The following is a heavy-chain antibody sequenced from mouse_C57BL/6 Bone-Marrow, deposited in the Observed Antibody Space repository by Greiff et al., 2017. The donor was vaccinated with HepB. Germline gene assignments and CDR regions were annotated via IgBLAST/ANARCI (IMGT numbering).Heavy chain of an antibody. V-gene: IGHV5-6*01. Sequence: DVHLVESGGDLVKPGGSLKLSCAASGFTFSSYGMSWVRQTPDKRLEWVATISSGGSYTYYPDSVKGRFTISRDNAKNTLYLQMSSLKSEDTAMYYCARHAIYYGYDWGQGTTLTVSS. D-gene: IGHD2-2*01. J-gene: IGHJ2*01. CDR2: ISSGGSYT. CDR3: ARHAIYYGYD. CDR1: GFTFSSYG.